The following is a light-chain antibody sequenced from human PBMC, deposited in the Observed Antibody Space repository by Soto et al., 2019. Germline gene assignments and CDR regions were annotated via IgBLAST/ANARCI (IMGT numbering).Light chain of an antibody. CDR3: LQDYNYPYT. V-gene: IGKV1-6*01. J-gene: IGKJ2*01. CDR2: GAS. Sequence: AIQMTQSPSSLSASLGDRVTITCRASQGIRNDLGWYQQKPGKAPKFLLYGASSLQSGVPSRFSGSGSGTDFTLTISSLQPEDFATYYCLQDYNYPYTFGQGTNLEIK. CDR1: QGIRND.